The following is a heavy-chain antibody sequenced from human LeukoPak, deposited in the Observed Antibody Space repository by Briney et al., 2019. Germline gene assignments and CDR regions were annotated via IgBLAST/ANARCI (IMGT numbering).Heavy chain of an antibody. CDR2: IYSGVNT. CDR1: GITVSVNF. D-gene: IGHD5-24*01. V-gene: IGHV3-66*01. Sequence: GGSLRLSCAASGITVSVNFMSWVRQAPGKGLEWVSVIYSGVNTYYADSVKGRFTISRDNSKNTLYLQMNNLRAGDTALYYCAKDGQLWGQGTQVTVSS. CDR3: AKDGQL. J-gene: IGHJ4*02.